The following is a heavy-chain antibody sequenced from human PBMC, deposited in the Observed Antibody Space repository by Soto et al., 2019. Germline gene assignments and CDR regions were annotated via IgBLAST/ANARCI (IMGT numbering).Heavy chain of an antibody. D-gene: IGHD2-15*01. V-gene: IGHV4-39*01. J-gene: IGHJ5*02. CDR1: SGSISSSSYY. Sequence: PSETLSLTCTVSSGSISSSSYYWGWIRQLPGKGLEWIGSIFYSGSTYCNPSPRSRVTIYIDSSKNQFSLKLSSVTAADTAVYYCARHLVVAATTYNWFDLWGQGTLVTVSS. CDR3: ARHLVVAATTYNWFDL. CDR2: IFYSGST.